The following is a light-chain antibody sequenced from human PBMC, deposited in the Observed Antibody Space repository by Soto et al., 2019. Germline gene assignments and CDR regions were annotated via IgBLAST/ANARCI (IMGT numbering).Light chain of an antibody. CDR2: TNN. CDR1: SSNIGSNT. CDR3: AAWDDSLSGYV. V-gene: IGLV1-44*01. Sequence: QSVLTQPHSASGTPGQGVTISCSGSSSNIGSNTVNWYQQLPGTAPKLLIYTNNQRPSGVPDRFSASTSGTSASLAISGLQSEDEADYYCAAWDDSLSGYVFGTGTKVTVL. J-gene: IGLJ1*01.